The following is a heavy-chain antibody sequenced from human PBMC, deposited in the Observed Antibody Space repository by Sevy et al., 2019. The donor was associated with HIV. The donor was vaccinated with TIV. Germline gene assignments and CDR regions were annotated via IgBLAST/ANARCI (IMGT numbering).Heavy chain of an antibody. D-gene: IGHD2-2*01. CDR2: INHSGST. J-gene: IGHJ5*02. CDR1: GGSFSGYY. V-gene: IGHV4-34*01. Sequence: SETLSLTCAVYGGSFSGYYWNWIRQSPGKGLEWIGEINHSGSTHYNPSLKSRVTISVDTSKNKFSLRLNSVTAADTAVYYGARAPPVVVVPGAPSWFDPWGQGTLVTVSS. CDR3: ARAPPVVVVPGAPSWFDP.